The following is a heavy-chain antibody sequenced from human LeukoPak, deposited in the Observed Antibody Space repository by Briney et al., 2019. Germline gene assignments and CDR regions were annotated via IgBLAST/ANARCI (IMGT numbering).Heavy chain of an antibody. CDR3: ASSGYSSGDTDY. Sequence: PGGSLRLSCAASGFTSSSYSMNLVRQAPGKGLEWVSSISSSSSYIYYADSVKGRFTISRDNAKNSLYLQMNSLRAEDTAVYYCASSGYSSGDTDYWGQGTLVTVSS. CDR1: GFTSSSYS. CDR2: ISSSSSYI. J-gene: IGHJ4*02. V-gene: IGHV3-21*01. D-gene: IGHD6-19*01.